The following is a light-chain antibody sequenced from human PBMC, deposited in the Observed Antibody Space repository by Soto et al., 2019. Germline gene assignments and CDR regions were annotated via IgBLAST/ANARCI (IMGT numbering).Light chain of an antibody. Sequence: QSAITQPASVSGSPGQSITLSCTGTSSDLGGYAYVAWYQRHPGKAPKLILYDVNNRPSGVSNRFSGSKSGNTASLTISGLQAEDEADYYCTSYASGSSHVVFGVGTKLTVL. CDR2: DVN. CDR3: TSYASGSSHVV. CDR1: SSDLGGYAY. V-gene: IGLV2-14*01. J-gene: IGLJ2*01.